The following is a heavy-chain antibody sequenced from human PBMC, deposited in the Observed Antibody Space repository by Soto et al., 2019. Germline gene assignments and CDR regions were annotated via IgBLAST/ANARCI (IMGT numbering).Heavy chain of an antibody. CDR2: IFYTGTT. D-gene: IGHD2-2*01. CDR3: ARLVVVAPVANA. J-gene: IGHJ5*02. V-gene: IGHV4-39*02. Sequence: SETLSLTCSVSGGSISYNSYYWGWIRQPPGKGLEWVGGIFYTGTTYYSPSLKDRVTISVDTSKNSFSLNLTSVTATDTAVYFCARLVVVAPVANAWGQGTLVTVSS. CDR1: GGSISYNSYY.